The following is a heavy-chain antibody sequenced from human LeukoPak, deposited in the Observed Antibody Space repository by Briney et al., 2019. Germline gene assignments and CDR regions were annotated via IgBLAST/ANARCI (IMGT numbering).Heavy chain of an antibody. V-gene: IGHV3-48*01. CDR1: GFTFSTDS. D-gene: IGHD3-22*01. CDR3: ARPLRSSGYHCFDY. Sequence: GGSLRLSCSAPGFTFSTDSMTWGRQTPGKGLGWISYITGSISTIYYADSVKGRFTISRDNAKTSLYLQMNSLRAEDKAVYYCARPLRSSGYHCFDYWGQGTLVTVSS. CDR2: ITGSISTI. J-gene: IGHJ4*02.